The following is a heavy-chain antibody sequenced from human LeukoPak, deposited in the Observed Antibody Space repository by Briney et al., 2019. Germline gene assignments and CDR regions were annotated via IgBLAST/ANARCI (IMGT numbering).Heavy chain of an antibody. J-gene: IGHJ4*02. Sequence: GAAVKVSCKASGYTFTNYGVHWVRQAPGQGLEWMAWINTSKGNTEYAQKFQGRVTLTTDTSTSTAYMELRSLRSDDTADYYCAREYGTENDYWGQGTLVTVSS. D-gene: IGHD1-26*01. CDR1: GYTFTNYG. CDR3: AREYGTENDY. CDR2: INTSKGNT. V-gene: IGHV1-18*01.